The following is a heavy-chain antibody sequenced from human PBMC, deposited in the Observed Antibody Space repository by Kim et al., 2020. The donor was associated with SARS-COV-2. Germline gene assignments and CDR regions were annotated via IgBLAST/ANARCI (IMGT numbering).Heavy chain of an antibody. V-gene: IGHV4-59*01. CDR1: GGSISTYY. D-gene: IGHD3-10*01. CDR3: ARDEVLRDGSGHYYGMDV. J-gene: IGHJ6*02. Sequence: SETLSLTCTVSGGSISTYYYYWSWIRQPPGKGLEWIGYIYYTGNNYNPSLKSRVIISEDTSKNQFSLKLTSVTAADTAVYYCARDEVLRDGSGHYYGMDVWGQGTTVTVSS. CDR2: IYYTGN.